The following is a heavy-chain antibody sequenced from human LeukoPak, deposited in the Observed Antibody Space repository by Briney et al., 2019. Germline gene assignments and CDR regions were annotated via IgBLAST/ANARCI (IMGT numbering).Heavy chain of an antibody. V-gene: IGHV3-7*01. CDR2: IKEDESEK. CDR3: AELGITMIGGV. CDR1: GFTFSNYW. D-gene: IGHD3-10*02. J-gene: IGHJ6*04. Sequence: GGSLRLSCAASGFTFSNYWMSWVRQAPGNGPEWVANIKEDESEKNYVDSVKGRFTISRDNAKNSLYLQMNSLRAEDTAVYYCAELGITMIGGVWGKGTTVTISS.